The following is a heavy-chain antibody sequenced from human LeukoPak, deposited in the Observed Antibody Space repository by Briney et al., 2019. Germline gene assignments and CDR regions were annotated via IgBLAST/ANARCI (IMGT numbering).Heavy chain of an antibody. CDR3: ARGSEFWSGYYYYYYMDV. CDR1: GGTFSSYA. D-gene: IGHD3-3*01. CDR2: IIPIFGTA. Sequence: SVKVSCKASGGTFSSYAISWVRQAPGQGLEWMGGIIPIFGTANYAQKFQGRVTITADKSTSTAYMELSSLRSEDTAVYYCARGSEFWSGYYYYYYMDVWGKGTTVTVSS. V-gene: IGHV1-69*06. J-gene: IGHJ6*03.